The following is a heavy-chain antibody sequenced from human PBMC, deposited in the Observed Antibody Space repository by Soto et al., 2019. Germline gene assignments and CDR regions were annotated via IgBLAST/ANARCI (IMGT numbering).Heavy chain of an antibody. V-gene: IGHV1-69*01. CDR1: GGTFSSYA. D-gene: IGHD3-10*01. CDR3: AKGNLWFGELLRSYYYYGMDV. J-gene: IGHJ6*02. Sequence: QVQLVQSGAEVKKPGSSVKVSCKASGGTFSSYAISWVRQASVQGLEWMGGIIPIFGTANYAQKFQGRVTITADESTSTAYMETSSLRSEDPAVYYCAKGNLWFGELLRSYYYYGMDVWGQGTTVTVSS. CDR2: IIPIFGTA.